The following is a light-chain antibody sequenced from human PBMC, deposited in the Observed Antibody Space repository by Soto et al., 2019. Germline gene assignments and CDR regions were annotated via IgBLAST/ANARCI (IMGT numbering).Light chain of an antibody. CDR3: HQYGSSGFT. CDR2: AAS. J-gene: IGKJ3*01. CDR1: QNVSNN. V-gene: IGKV3-20*01. Sequence: IVVTRSPVTLSVSPGETATLACLASQNVSNNLAWYQLKSGQAPRLLIYAASNRPTGIPDRFTGSASGTDFTLTISRLEPEDFAIYYCHQYGSSGFTFGPGTKVDIK.